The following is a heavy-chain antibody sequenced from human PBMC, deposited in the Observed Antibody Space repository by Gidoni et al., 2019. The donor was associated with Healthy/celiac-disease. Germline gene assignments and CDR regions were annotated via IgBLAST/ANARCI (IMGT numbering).Heavy chain of an antibody. D-gene: IGHD3-22*01. CDR1: GFTFSSYV. Sequence: EVQLLESGGGLVQPGGSLRLSCAAYGFTFSSYVMSWVHQAPGKGLEWVSAISGTGGSTYYADSVKGRLTISRDNSKNTLYLQMNSLRSDDTAVYYCAKGYYDSSGYYRAEYFQHWGQGTLVTVSS. V-gene: IGHV3-23*01. J-gene: IGHJ1*01. CDR3: AKGYYDSSGYYRAEYFQH. CDR2: ISGTGGST.